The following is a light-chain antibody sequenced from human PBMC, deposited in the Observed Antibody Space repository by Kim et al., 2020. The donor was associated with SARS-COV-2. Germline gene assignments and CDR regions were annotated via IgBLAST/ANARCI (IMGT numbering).Light chain of an antibody. J-gene: IGKJ1*01. CDR2: GAS. CDR1: QVINNY. V-gene: IGKV1-27*01. CDR3: QKYDSAPWT. Sequence: ASVGDRVTITCRASQVINNYLAWYQQKPGKAPTVLIYGASTLHAGVPSRFSGSGSGTYFTLTISSLQPEDVGTYYCQKYDSAPWTFGHGTKVDIK.